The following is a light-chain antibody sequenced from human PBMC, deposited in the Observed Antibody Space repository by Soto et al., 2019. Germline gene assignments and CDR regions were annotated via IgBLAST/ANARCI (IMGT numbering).Light chain of an antibody. Sequence: VLTQSPGTLSLSPGDTATLSCRASEGVGSFLAWYRQKPGQPPRLLIYDASYRANGIPARFSGSRSATEFTLTINSLEPEDFAVYYCQQRGYWPRTFGQGTTLEI. CDR2: DAS. V-gene: IGKV3-11*01. CDR1: EGVGSF. CDR3: QQRGYWPRT. J-gene: IGKJ2*01.